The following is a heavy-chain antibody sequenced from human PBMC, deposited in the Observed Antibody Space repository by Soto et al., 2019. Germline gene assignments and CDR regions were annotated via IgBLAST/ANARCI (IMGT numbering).Heavy chain of an antibody. CDR2: ISSSSSTI. CDR1: GFPFSSYS. V-gene: IGHV3-48*02. D-gene: IGHD2-2*01. Sequence: GGSLRLSCAASGFPFSSYSMNWVRQAPGKGLEWVSSISSSSSTIYYADSLKGRFTISRDNAKNSLYLQMNSRRDEDTAVYYCARDWCYQSLWGQGTLVTVSS. CDR3: ARDWCYQSL. J-gene: IGHJ4*02.